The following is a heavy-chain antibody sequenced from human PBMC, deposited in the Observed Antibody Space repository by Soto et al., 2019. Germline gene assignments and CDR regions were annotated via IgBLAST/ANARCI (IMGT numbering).Heavy chain of an antibody. D-gene: IGHD6-19*01. CDR3: ARGPVAAIDY. J-gene: IGHJ4*02. V-gene: IGHV3-48*01. CDR2: ITSSSSAI. CDR1: GFTFSSYS. Sequence: EVQLVESGGGLVQAGGSLRLSCAASGFTFSSYSMNWVRQAPGKGLEWVSHITSSSSAIYYADSVKGQFTISRDNAKNSLYLQMNSLRAEETAIYYCARGPVAAIDYWGQGILVTVSS.